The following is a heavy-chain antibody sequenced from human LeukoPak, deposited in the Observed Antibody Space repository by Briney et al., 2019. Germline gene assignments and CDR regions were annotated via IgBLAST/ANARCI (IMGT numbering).Heavy chain of an antibody. CDR3: ARAYKYSSSAGFDY. V-gene: IGHV1-2*02. CDR2: INPNSGGT. Sequence: ASVQVSCKASGYTFTGYYMHWVRQAPGQGLEWMGWINPNSGGTNYAQKFQGRVTMTRDTSISTAYMELSRLRSDDTAVYYCARAYKYSSSAGFDYWAREPWSPS. J-gene: IGHJ4*02. CDR1: GYTFTGYY. D-gene: IGHD6-6*01.